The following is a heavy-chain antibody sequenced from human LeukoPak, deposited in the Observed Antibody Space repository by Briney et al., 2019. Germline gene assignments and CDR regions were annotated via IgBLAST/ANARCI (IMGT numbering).Heavy chain of an antibody. CDR1: GGSFSGYY. Sequence: SETLSLTCAVYGGSFSGYYWSWIRQPPGKGLEWIGEINHSGSTNYNPSLKSRVTISVDTSKNQFSLKLSSVAAADTAVYYCARGPRWFGTYYYGMDVWGQGTTVTVSS. CDR3: ARGPRWFGTYYYGMDV. D-gene: IGHD3-10*01. V-gene: IGHV4-34*01. J-gene: IGHJ6*02. CDR2: INHSGST.